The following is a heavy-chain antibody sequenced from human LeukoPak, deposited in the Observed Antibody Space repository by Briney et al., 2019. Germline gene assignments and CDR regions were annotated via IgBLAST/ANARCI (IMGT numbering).Heavy chain of an antibody. D-gene: IGHD5-18*01. CDR1: GGTFSSYA. Sequence: ASVKVSCKASGGTFSSYAISWVRQAPGQGLEWMGGIIPIFGTANYAQKFQGRVTITADKSTSTAYMELSSLRSEDTAVYYCARDSPPSGYSYGYAFDIWGQGTMVTVSS. J-gene: IGHJ3*02. CDR3: ARDSPPSGYSYGYAFDI. CDR2: IIPIFGTA. V-gene: IGHV1-69*06.